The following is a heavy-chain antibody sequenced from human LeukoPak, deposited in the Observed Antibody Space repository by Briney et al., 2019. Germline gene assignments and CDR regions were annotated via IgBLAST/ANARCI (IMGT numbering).Heavy chain of an antibody. CDR2: ISYSGST. CDR3: ARAHGDYADLGYHYMDA. D-gene: IGHD4-17*01. CDR1: GGSISRSSYY. V-gene: IGHV4-39*07. Sequence: SETLSLTCIVSGGSISRSSYYWGWIRQPPGKGLEWIGSISYSGSTDYNPSLKSRVTISVDTSKNQFSLKLSSVTAADTAVYYCARAHGDYADLGYHYMDAWGKGTTVTVSS. J-gene: IGHJ6*03.